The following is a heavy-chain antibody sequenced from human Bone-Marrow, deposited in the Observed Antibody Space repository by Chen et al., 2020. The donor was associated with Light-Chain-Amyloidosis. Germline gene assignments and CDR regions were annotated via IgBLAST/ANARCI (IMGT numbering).Heavy chain of an antibody. V-gene: IGHV3-9*01. J-gene: IGHJ5*01. CDR3: AKDIQQPLIHGWFGS. CDR1: GFSFDDYA. Sequence: EVQLVESGGGLVQPGRSLRLSCVASGFSFDDYAMHWIRQAPGKGLEWVSGITGNSDDIAYADSVKGRFTISRDNAKSSLYLQMDSLRAEDTALYYCAKDIQQPLIHGWFGSWGQGTLVTVSS. CDR2: ITGNSDDI. D-gene: IGHD6-13*01.